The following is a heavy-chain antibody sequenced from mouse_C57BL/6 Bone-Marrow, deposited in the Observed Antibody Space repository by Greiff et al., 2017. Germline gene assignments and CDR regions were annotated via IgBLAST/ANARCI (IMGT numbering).Heavy chain of an antibody. Sequence: VQLKESGPGLVKPSQTVFLTCTVTGISITTGNYRWSWIRQFPGNKLEWIGYIYYSGTITYNPSLTSRTTITRDTPKNQFFLEMNSLTAEDTATYYCARYSNLFHWYFDVWGTGTTVTVSS. CDR1: GISITTGNYR. V-gene: IGHV3-5*01. CDR2: IYYSGTI. J-gene: IGHJ1*03. CDR3: ARYSNLFHWYFDV. D-gene: IGHD2-5*01.